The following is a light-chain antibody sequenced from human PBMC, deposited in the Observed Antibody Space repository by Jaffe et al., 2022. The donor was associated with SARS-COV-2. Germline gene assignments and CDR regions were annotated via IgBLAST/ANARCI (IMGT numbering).Light chain of an antibody. CDR3: QQYNNWPLT. CDR1: QSISSN. J-gene: IGKJ4*01. CDR2: GAS. Sequence: EVVMTQSPATLSVSPGDGATLSCRASQSISSNLAWYQHKPAQAPRLLIYGASTRATGIPARFSGSGSGTEFTLTISSLQSEDFAVYYCQQYNNWPLTFGGGTKVEIK. V-gene: IGKV3-15*01.